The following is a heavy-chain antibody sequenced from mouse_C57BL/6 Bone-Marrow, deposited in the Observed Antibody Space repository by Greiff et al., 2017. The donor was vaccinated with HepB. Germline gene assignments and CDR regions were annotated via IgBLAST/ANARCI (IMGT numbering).Heavy chain of an antibody. Sequence: QVQLQQPGAELVKPGASVKMSCKASGYTFTSYWITWVKQRPGQGLEWIGDIYPGSGSTNYNEKFKSKATLTVDTSSSTAYMQLSSLTSEDSAVYYCARRTDYDEGCYYAMDYWGQGTSVTVSS. CDR1: GYTFTSYW. V-gene: IGHV1-55*01. CDR2: IYPGSGST. CDR3: ARRTDYDEGCYYAMDY. J-gene: IGHJ4*01. D-gene: IGHD2-4*01.